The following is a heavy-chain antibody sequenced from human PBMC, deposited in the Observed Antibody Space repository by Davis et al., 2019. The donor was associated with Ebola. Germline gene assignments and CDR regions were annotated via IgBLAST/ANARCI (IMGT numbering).Heavy chain of an antibody. CDR1: GYTFTSYA. V-gene: IGHV1-3*01. D-gene: IGHD3-3*01. Sequence: ASVKVSCKASGYTFTSYAMHWVRQAPGQRLEWMGWINAGNGNTKYSQKFQGRVTITRDTSASTAYMELSSLRSEDTAVYYCARVPRYDFWSGYYNGIWFDPWGQGTLVTVSS. J-gene: IGHJ5*02. CDR2: INAGNGNT. CDR3: ARVPRYDFWSGYYNGIWFDP.